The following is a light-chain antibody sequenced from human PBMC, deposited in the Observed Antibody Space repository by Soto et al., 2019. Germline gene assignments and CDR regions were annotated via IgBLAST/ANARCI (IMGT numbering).Light chain of an antibody. V-gene: IGKV3-15*01. CDR2: GAS. Sequence: EIVMTQSPATLSVSPGESATLSCRASQSVSTNLAWYQQRPGQAPSLVIYGASARATGVPARFSGGGSGTEFTLTISSLQSEDFAVYYCQHYNNWPFTFGQRTKLEIK. CDR3: QHYNNWPFT. J-gene: IGKJ2*01. CDR1: QSVSTN.